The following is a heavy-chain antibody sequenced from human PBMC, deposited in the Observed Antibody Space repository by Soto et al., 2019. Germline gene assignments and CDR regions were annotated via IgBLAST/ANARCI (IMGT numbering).Heavy chain of an antibody. CDR1: GFPFRAFA. CDR3: AKGGRQWLVTSDFNY. V-gene: IGHV3-30*18. J-gene: IGHJ4*02. D-gene: IGHD6-19*01. Sequence: VQLVESGGGVLQPGRSRRLSCAASGFPFRAFAWPWARRAPGKGLGGVAVVSHDGRNTHYADSVKGRFTISRDSSKNTVSLEMTSLRAEDTAVYYCAKGGRQWLVTSDFNYWGQGALVTVSS. CDR2: VSHDGRNT.